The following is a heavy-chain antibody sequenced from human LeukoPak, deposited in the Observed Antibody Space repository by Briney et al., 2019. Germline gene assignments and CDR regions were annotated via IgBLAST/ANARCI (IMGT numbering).Heavy chain of an antibody. D-gene: IGHD2-21*01. CDR3: ASGDGYLQPY. CDR2: IHYDGKT. Sequence: GGSLRLSCAASGFSVSGKFMSWVRQAPGKGLEWVSIIHYDGKTRYAGSVGGRFTIYRDDSENTLFLQMNSLRVDDTAVYFCASGDGYLQPYWGQGTLVTVSS. J-gene: IGHJ4*02. V-gene: IGHV3-53*01. CDR1: GFSVSGKF.